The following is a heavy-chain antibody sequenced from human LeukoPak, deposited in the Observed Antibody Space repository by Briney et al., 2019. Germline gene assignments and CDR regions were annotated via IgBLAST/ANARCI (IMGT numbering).Heavy chain of an antibody. CDR1: GFTFISYG. D-gene: IGHD2-2*01. Sequence: GGSLRLSCAASGFTFISYGMHWVRQAPGKGLEWVAFIRYDGTTKYYEDSLRGRFTISRDNSKNTLFLQMNGLRAEDTAVYYCAGDLGVVVPAANQPLGIWGQGTMVTVSS. V-gene: IGHV3-30*02. CDR3: AGDLGVVVPAANQPLGI. J-gene: IGHJ3*02. CDR2: IRYDGTTK.